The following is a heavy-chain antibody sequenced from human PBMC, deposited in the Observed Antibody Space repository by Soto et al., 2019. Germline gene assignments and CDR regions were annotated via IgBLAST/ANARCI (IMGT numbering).Heavy chain of an antibody. CDR1: GGSISSYY. V-gene: IGHV4-59*01. D-gene: IGHD2-2*01. Sequence: SETLSLTCTVSGGSISSYYWSWIRQPPGKGLEWIGYIYYSGSTNYNPSLKSRVTISVDTSKNQFSLKLSSVTAADTAVYYCARLHGYCISSSCHGHYAMDVWGQGTTVTVSS. J-gene: IGHJ6*02. CDR2: IYYSGST. CDR3: ARLHGYCISSSCHGHYAMDV.